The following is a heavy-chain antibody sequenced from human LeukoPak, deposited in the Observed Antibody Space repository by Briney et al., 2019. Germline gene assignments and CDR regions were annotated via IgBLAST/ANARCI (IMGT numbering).Heavy chain of an antibody. CDR1: GFTFNNYV. CDR3: ARGGTYYYESSGYYSGLDY. CDR2: ISYDGSDN. Sequence: GGSLRLSCAASGFTFNNYVMHWVRQAPGQGLEWVALISYDGSDNYYADSVKGRFTISRDKSRNTLYLQMNSLRAEDAAVYYCARGGTYYYESSGYYSGLDYWGQGALVTVSS. J-gene: IGHJ4*02. D-gene: IGHD3-22*01. V-gene: IGHV3-30*03.